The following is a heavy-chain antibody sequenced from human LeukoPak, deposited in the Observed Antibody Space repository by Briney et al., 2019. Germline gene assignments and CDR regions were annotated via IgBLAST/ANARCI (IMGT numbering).Heavy chain of an antibody. D-gene: IGHD6-19*01. CDR3: ARHVAGRAVAVPFDY. V-gene: IGHV4-4*07. CDR2: IYTPGST. J-gene: IGHJ4*02. Sequence: PSETLSLTCTVSGGSISSYHWSWIRQPAGKGLEWIGHIYTPGSTKYNPSLKSRVTMSVDTSKNQFSLKLSSVTAADTAVYYCARHVAGRAVAVPFDYWGQGTLVTVSS. CDR1: GGSISSYH.